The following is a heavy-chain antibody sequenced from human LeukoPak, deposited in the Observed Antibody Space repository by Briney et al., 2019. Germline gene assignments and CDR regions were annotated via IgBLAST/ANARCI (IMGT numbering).Heavy chain of an antibody. J-gene: IGHJ5*02. CDR1: GVSISSYY. V-gene: IGHV4-59*01. CDR3: ARGGYDFWSGSKNWFDP. Sequence: SETLSLTCTVSGVSISSYYWSWIRQPPGKGLEWIGCIYYSGSTNYNPSPKSRVTISVDTSKNQFSLKLSSVSAADTAVYYCARGGYDFWSGSKNWFDPWGQGTLVTVSS. CDR2: IYYSGST. D-gene: IGHD3-3*01.